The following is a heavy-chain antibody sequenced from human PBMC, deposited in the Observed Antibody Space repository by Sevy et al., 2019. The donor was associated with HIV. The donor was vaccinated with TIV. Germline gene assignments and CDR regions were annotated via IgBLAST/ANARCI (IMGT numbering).Heavy chain of an antibody. CDR1: GFTFSSYG. CDR2: IRYDGSNK. CDR3: AKSYDYGGIASPYYYYYGMDV. J-gene: IGHJ6*02. V-gene: IGHV3-30*02. D-gene: IGHD4-17*01. Sequence: GGSLRLSCAASGFTFSSYGMHWVRQAPGKGLEWVAFIRYDGSNKYYADSVKGRFTISRDNSKNTLYLQMNSLRAEDTAVYYCAKSYDYGGIASPYYYYYGMDVWGQGTTVTVSS.